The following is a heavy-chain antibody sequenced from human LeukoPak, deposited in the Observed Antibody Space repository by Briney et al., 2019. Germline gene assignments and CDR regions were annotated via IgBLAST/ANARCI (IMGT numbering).Heavy chain of an antibody. J-gene: IGHJ4*02. CDR2: IPYDGSNK. D-gene: IGHD6-13*01. CDR1: GFTFSSYA. Sequence: GGSLRLSCAASGFTFSSYAMHWVRQAPGKGLEWVAVIPYDGSNKYYADSVKGRFTISRDNSKNTLYLQMNSLRAEDTAVYYCAKPALYSSSWSRDYWGQGTLVTVSS. V-gene: IGHV3-30-3*02. CDR3: AKPALYSSSWSRDY.